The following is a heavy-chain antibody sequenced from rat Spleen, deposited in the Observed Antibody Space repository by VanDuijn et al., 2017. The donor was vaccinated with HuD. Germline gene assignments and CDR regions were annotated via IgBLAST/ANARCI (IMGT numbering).Heavy chain of an antibody. CDR1: GFTFSSYG. V-gene: IGHV5-62*01. CDR2: ISRSSGT. D-gene: IGHD4-4*01. CDR3: TRRGYLSYWYFDF. J-gene: IGHJ1*01. Sequence: VQLVESGGGLVQPGKSLKLSCSASGFTFSSYGMHWIRQAPGKGLDWVAYISRSSGTIYADAVKGRFTISRDNAKNTLYLQLNSLKSEDTAIYYCTRRGYLSYWYFDFWGPGTMVTVSS.